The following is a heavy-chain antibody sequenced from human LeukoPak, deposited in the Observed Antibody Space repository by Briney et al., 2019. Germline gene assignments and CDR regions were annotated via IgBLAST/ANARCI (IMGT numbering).Heavy chain of an antibody. CDR3: ARGGWLYNNWFDP. J-gene: IGHJ5*02. Sequence: GASVKVSCKASGYTFTGYYMHWVRQAPGQGLEWMGWINPNSGGTNYAQKFQGRVTMTRDTPISTAYMELSRLRSDDTAVYYCARGGWLYNNWFDPWGQGTLVTVSS. CDR1: GYTFTGYY. CDR2: INPNSGGT. V-gene: IGHV1-2*02. D-gene: IGHD3-16*02.